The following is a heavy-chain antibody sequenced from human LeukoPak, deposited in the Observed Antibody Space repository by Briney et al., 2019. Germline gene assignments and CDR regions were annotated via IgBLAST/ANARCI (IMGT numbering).Heavy chain of an antibody. Sequence: SETLSLTCTVSGGSLSGYYWNWIRQPAGKGLEWIGRIHISGNTWYKPSLQSRVTMSVDTSKNQFSLKMSSLTAADTAVYYCARSNLGSYDQSGYYHYWGQGTRVTVSS. CDR3: ARSNLGSYDQSGYYHY. CDR1: GGSLSGYY. J-gene: IGHJ4*02. D-gene: IGHD3-22*01. V-gene: IGHV4-4*07. CDR2: IHISGNT.